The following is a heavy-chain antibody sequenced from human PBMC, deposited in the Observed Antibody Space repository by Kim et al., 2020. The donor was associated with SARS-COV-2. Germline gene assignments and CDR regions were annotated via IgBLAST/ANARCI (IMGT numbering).Heavy chain of an antibody. D-gene: IGHD3-22*01. CDR2: IFPDDSQV. J-gene: IGHJ4*02. V-gene: IGHV5-51*01. Sequence: GESLKISCKGSGYTFSKSWICWVRQMPGKGLEWLGIIFPDDSQVRYSPSFQGQVTISADKSISTAFLQWSSLKASDTAIYYCARLEGYWGQGTQVTVSS. CDR3: ARLEGY. CDR1: GYTFSKSW.